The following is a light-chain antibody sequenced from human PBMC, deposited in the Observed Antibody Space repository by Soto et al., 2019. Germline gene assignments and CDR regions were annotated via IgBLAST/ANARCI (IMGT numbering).Light chain of an antibody. Sequence: DIVMTQSPDSLPVSLGERATINCKSSQSVLHTSNNKNYLAWFQQKPGQPPRLLIYWASTRGSGAPDRFSGSGSGSDFTLTISSLQAEDVAVYSCQQYYSAPWTFGQGTRVEIK. CDR1: QSVLHTSNNKNY. CDR2: WAS. J-gene: IGKJ1*01. CDR3: QQYYSAPWT. V-gene: IGKV4-1*01.